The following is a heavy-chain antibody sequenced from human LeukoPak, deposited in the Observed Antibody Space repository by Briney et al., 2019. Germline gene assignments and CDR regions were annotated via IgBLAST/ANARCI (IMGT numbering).Heavy chain of an antibody. D-gene: IGHD6-19*01. CDR2: IIPIFVTP. J-gene: IGHJ4*02. V-gene: IGHV1-69*06. CDR1: GGTFSSYA. Sequence: ASVKVSCKASGGTFSSYAVNWVRQAPGQGLEWVGRIIPIFVTPDYAQKFQGRVTITADKSTSTAYMELSSLKSEDTAVYYCARGVAGNIYWVQGTLVTVSS. CDR3: ARGVAGNIY.